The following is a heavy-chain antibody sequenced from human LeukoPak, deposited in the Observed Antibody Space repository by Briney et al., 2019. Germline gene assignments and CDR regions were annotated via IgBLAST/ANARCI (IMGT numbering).Heavy chain of an antibody. CDR1: GFSFTSYA. CDR2: ITPGGGT. J-gene: IGHJ4*02. Sequence: ASVKVSCKASGFSFTSYAIHWVRQAPGQALEWMGWITPGGGTNYAQKFQGRVAITWDTSITTAYMDLSRLTSDDTAVYYCARDRYGDGFAHLDYWGQGALVTVSS. CDR3: ARDRYGDGFAHLDY. D-gene: IGHD5-24*01. V-gene: IGHV1-2*02.